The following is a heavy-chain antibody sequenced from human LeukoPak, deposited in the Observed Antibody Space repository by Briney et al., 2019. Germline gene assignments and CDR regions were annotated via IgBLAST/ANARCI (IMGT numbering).Heavy chain of an antibody. Sequence: SETLSLTCTVSGGSISSYYWSWIRQPPGKGLEWIGYIYYSGSTSYNPSLKSRVTISVDTSKNPFSLKLSSVTAADTAVYYCARPKYSSSWSEAAFDIWGQGTMVTVSS. D-gene: IGHD6-13*01. V-gene: IGHV4-59*08. J-gene: IGHJ3*02. CDR3: ARPKYSSSWSEAAFDI. CDR1: GGSISSYY. CDR2: IYYSGST.